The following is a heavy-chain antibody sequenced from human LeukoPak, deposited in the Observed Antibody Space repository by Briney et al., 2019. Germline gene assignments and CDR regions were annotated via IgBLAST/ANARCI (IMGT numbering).Heavy chain of an antibody. Sequence: GGSLRLSCAASGFTFSSYEMNWVRQAPGKGLEWVSYISSSGSTIYYADSVKGRFTISRDNAKNSLYLQMNSLRAEDTAVYYCARNGDYSDSTGYYSTFYLDSWGQGTLVTVSS. CDR2: ISSSGSTI. D-gene: IGHD3-22*01. V-gene: IGHV3-48*03. J-gene: IGHJ4*02. CDR1: GFTFSSYE. CDR3: ARNGDYSDSTGYYSTFYLDS.